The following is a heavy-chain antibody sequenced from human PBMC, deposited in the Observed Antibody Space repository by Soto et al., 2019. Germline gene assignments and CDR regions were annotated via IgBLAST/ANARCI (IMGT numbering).Heavy chain of an antibody. D-gene: IGHD6-19*01. CDR1: GYTFTSYY. CDR2: INPSGGST. CDR3: ARDLARGSGWPNYYYYYGMDV. J-gene: IGHJ6*02. Sequence: GASVKVSCKASGYTFTSYYMHWVRQAPGQGLEWMGIINPSGGSTSYAQKFQGRATMTRDTSTSTVYMELSSLRSEDTAVYYCARDLARGSGWPNYYYYYGMDVWGQGTTVTVSS. V-gene: IGHV1-46*01.